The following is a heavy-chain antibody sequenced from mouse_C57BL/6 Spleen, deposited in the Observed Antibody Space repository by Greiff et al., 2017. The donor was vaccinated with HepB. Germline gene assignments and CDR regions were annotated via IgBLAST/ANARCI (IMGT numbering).Heavy chain of an antibody. V-gene: IGHV5-4*01. J-gene: IGHJ4*01. CDR2: ISDGGSYT. CDR1: GFTFSSYA. D-gene: IGHD2-5*01. CDR3: ARDRRMYSNYDYYAMDY. Sequence: LVESGGGLVKPGGSLKLSCAASGFTFSSYAMSWVRQTPEKRLEWVATISDGGSYTYYPDNVKGRFTISRDNAKNNLYLQMSHLKSEDTAMYYCARDRRMYSNYDYYAMDYWGQGTSVTVSS.